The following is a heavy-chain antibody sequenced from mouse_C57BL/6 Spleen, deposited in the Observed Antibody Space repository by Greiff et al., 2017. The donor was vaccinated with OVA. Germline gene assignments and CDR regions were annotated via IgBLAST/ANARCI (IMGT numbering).Heavy chain of an antibody. CDR3: ARDENEGWGAMDY. V-gene: IGHV5-4*01. J-gene: IGHJ4*01. CDR1: GFTFSSYA. D-gene: IGHD2-3*01. CDR2: ISDGGSYT. Sequence: EVMLVESGGGLVKPGGSLKLSCAASGFTFSSYAMSWVRQTPEKRLEWVATISDGGSYTYYPDNVKGRFTISRDNAKNNLYLQMSHLKSEDTAMYYCARDENEGWGAMDYWGQGTSVTVSS.